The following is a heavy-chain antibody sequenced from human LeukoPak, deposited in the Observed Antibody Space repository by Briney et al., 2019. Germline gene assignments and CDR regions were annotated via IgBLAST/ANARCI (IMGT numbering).Heavy chain of an antibody. CDR2: ISTDGGYT. Sequence: TGGSLRLSCVGSGFSFSTYDMSWVRQTPGKGLELVSAISTDGGYTEYADSVKGRFTISRDNSQNTLFLQMHSLRAEDTAVYYCAKKRATIKFPFDIWGQGTLVTVSP. J-gene: IGHJ4*02. CDR1: GFSFSTYD. D-gene: IGHD5-24*01. CDR3: AKKRATIKFPFDI. V-gene: IGHV3-23*01.